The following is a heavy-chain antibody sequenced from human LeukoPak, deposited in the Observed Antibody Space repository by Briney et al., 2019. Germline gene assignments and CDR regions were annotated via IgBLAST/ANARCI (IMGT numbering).Heavy chain of an antibody. J-gene: IGHJ4*02. D-gene: IGHD6-19*01. CDR1: GYTFTGYY. CDR3: ARDTGIAVLSDY. V-gene: IGHV1-2*02. Sequence: ASVKVSCKASGYTFTGYYVHWVRQAPGQGLEWMGWINPNNGGADSAQKFQGRVTMTRDTSSSTAYMELSRLTSDDTAMYYCARDTGIAVLSDYWGRGTLVTVSS. CDR2: INPNNGGA.